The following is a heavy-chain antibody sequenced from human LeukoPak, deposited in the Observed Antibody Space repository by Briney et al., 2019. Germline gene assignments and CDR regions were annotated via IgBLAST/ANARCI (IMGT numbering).Heavy chain of an antibody. V-gene: IGHV1-18*04. J-gene: IGHJ4*02. CDR2: INPNSGNT. CDR1: GYTFTVYY. D-gene: IGHD3-22*01. CDR3: ARDFHSSGYYHYFHY. Sequence: ASVKVSCKASGYTFTVYYMHWVRQAPGQGLEWMGWINPNSGNTNYAQKLQGRVTMTTDTSTSTAYMELRSLRSDDTAVYYCARDFHSSGYYHYFHYWGQGTLVTVSS.